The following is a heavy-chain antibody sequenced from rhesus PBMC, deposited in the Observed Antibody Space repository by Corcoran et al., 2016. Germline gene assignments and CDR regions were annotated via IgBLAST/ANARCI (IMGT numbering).Heavy chain of an antibody. CDR1: GYPTSSGSG. J-gene: IGHJ4*01. CDR3: ARDGLYGRIDY. D-gene: IGHD3-3*01. CDR2: ISYSGNT. V-gene: IGHV4-122*02. Sequence: QLQLQESGPGLVKPSETLSLTCAVSGYPTSSGSGWSWNRQPPGKGLEWSGYISYSGNTSYSPSLKSRVTISRGTSKNQFSLKLSSVTAADTAVYYCARDGLYGRIDYWGQGVLVTVSS.